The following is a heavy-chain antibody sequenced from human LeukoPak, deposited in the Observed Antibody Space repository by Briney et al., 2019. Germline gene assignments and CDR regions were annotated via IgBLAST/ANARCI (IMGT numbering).Heavy chain of an antibody. CDR2: ISSSGSTI. CDR3: ARELRYFDWSRWLDP. CDR1: GFTFSSYE. Sequence: GGSLRLSCAASGFTFSSYEMNWVRQAPGKGLEWVSYISSSGSTIYYADSVKGRFTISRDNAKNSLYLQMNSLRAEDTAVYYCARELRYFDWSRWLDPWGQGTLVTVSS. J-gene: IGHJ5*02. V-gene: IGHV3-48*03. D-gene: IGHD3-9*01.